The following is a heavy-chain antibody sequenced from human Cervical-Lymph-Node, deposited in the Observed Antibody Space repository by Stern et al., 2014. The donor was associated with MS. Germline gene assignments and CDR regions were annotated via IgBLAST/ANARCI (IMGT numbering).Heavy chain of an antibody. CDR1: GFTFSSYG. J-gene: IGHJ6*01. V-gene: IGHV3-30*18. Sequence: QVQLVESGGGVVQPGRSLRLSCAASGFTFSSYGMHWVRQAPGKGLEWVAVISYDGSNKYYADSVKGRFTISRDNSKNTLFLQMNSLRAEDTAVYYCAKALFYNGMDVWGQGTTVTVSS. CDR3: AKALFYNGMDV. CDR2: ISYDGSNK.